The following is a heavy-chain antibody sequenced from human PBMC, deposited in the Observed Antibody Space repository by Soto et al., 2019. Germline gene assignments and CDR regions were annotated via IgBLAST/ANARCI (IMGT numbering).Heavy chain of an antibody. CDR1: GFTFSSYS. V-gene: IGHV3-21*01. Sequence: GGSLRLSCAASGFTFSSYSMNWVRQAPGKGLEWVSSISSSNSYIYYADSVKGRFTISRDNAKNSLYLQMNSLRAEDTAVYYCARDPLIVVVVAATGGAMDVWGQGTTVTVSS. CDR2: ISSSNSYI. J-gene: IGHJ6*02. CDR3: ARDPLIVVVVAATGGAMDV. D-gene: IGHD2-15*01.